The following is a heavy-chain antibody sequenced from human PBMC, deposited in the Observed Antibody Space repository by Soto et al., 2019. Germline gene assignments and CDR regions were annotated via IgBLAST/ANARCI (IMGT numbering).Heavy chain of an antibody. CDR3: ARDVGGSVVPHWFDT. J-gene: IGHJ5*02. D-gene: IGHD3-22*01. Sequence: QVQLQESGPGLVKASETLSLICTVSGHSISADYWSWIRQPAGKRLEWIGRVDASGNTNYNPSLKRLVTMSVDRSKNPFLLKVRSVTASDTAMYFCARDVGGSVVPHWFDTCGQGALVTVSS. CDR2: VDASGNT. V-gene: IGHV4-4*07. CDR1: GHSISADY.